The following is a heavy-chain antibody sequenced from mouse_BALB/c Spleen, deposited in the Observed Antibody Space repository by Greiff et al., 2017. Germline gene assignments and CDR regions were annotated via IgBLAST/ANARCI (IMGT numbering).Heavy chain of an antibody. CDR1: GYTFTSYW. Sequence: QVQLQQPGAELVKPGDSVKLSCKASGYTFTSYWMHWVKQRPGQGLEWIGEINPSNGRTNYNEKFKSKATLTVDKSSSTAYMQLSSLTSEDSAVYYCASYRYDAGYWGQGTALTGSS. CDR2: INPSNGRT. J-gene: IGHJ2*01. CDR3: ASYRYDAGY. V-gene: IGHV1S81*02. D-gene: IGHD2-14*01.